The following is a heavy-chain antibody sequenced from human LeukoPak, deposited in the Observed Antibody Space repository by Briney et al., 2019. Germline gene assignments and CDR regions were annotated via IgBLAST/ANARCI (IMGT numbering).Heavy chain of an antibody. CDR3: ARHARSSSWFDP. Sequence: GESLKISCKVSGYSFTTYWISWVRQMPGKGLEWMGRIDPSDSYSNYSPSFQGHVTISADKSISTAYLQWSSLKASDTAMYYCARHARSSSWFDPWGQGTLVTVSS. V-gene: IGHV5-10-1*01. CDR1: GYSFTTYW. J-gene: IGHJ5*02. D-gene: IGHD6-6*01. CDR2: IDPSDSYS.